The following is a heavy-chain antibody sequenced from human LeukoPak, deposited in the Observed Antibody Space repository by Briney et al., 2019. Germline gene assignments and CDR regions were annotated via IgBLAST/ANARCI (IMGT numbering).Heavy chain of an antibody. J-gene: IGHJ4*02. CDR2: INPNSGAT. CDR3: TRGGPEGSGYSYGSHDY. CDR1: GFTVTGYC. V-gene: IGHV1-2*02. Sequence: ASVKVSCKASGFTVTGYCMHWVRQAPGQGLEWMGWINPNSGATNYAQKFQGRVTTTRDTSISTVYMELSRLRSDDTAVYYCTRGGPEGSGYSYGSHDYWGQGTLVTVSS. D-gene: IGHD5-18*01.